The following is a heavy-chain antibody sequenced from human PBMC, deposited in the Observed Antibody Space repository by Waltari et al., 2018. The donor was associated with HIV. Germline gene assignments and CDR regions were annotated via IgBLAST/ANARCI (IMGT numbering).Heavy chain of an antibody. CDR2: LLADGSKR. D-gene: IGHD6-6*01. J-gene: IGHJ3*02. V-gene: IGHV3-30*18. CDR3: AKGPSHGAFDI. Sequence: QVQLVESGGGVVQPGGSVRLSCVVFGFSVSNTDMHWLRQAPGKGPEWVAHLLADGSKRFYADSVKGRFTVSRDNSKNTLYLQMNSLRTEDTAVYYCAKGPSHGAFDIWGQGTMVTVSS. CDR1: GFSVSNTD.